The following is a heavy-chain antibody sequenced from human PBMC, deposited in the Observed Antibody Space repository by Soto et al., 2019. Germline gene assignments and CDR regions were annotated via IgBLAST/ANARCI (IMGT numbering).Heavy chain of an antibody. D-gene: IGHD4-4*01. V-gene: IGHV3-15*07. CDR3: TTDQETTVTTPYYYYGMDV. J-gene: IGHJ6*02. Sequence: PGGSLRLSYAASGFTFSNAWMNWVRQAPGKGLEWVGRIKSKTDGGTTDYAAPVKGRFTISRDDSKNTLYLQMNSLKTEDTAVYYCTTDQETTVTTPYYYYGMDVWGQGTTVTVSS. CDR1: GFTFSNAW. CDR2: IKSKTDGGTT.